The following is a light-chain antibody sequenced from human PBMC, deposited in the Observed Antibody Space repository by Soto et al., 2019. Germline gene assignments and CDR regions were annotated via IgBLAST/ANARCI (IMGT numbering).Light chain of an antibody. Sequence: QSALTQPASVSGSPGQSITLSCTGTSSDVGTYNYVSWYQQHPGKAPKLMIYDVSKRPSGVPDRFSGSKSGNTASLTISGLQAEDEADYYCCSYAGGYTHAVFGGGTKVTVL. V-gene: IGLV2-11*01. CDR3: CSYAGGYTHAV. CDR1: SSDVGTYNY. CDR2: DVS. J-gene: IGLJ2*01.